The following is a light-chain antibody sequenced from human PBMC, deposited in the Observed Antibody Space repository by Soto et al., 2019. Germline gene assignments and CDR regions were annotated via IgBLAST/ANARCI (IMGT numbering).Light chain of an antibody. CDR1: QRFGSSN. V-gene: IGKV3-20*01. J-gene: IGKJ1*01. Sequence: DIVLTQSPGTLSLSPGERGPLSCRASQRFGSSNLAWYQQKPGQAPRLLIYSTSSRATGIPDRFSGSGSGTDFTLTISRLEPEDFAVYYCQQYGNSPWTFGQGTKVDI. CDR2: STS. CDR3: QQYGNSPWT.